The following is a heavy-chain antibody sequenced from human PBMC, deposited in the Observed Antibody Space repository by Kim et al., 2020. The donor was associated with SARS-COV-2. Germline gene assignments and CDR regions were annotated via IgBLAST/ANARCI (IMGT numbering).Heavy chain of an antibody. CDR3: AKDNRVRDCTNGVCYTGDWLYGMDV. Sequence: GGSLRLSCAASGFTFDDYAMHWVRQAPGKGLEWVSGISWNSGSIGYADSVKGRFTISRDNAKNSLYLQMNSLRAEDTALYYCAKDNRVRDCTNGVCYTGDWLYGMDVWGQGTTVTVSS. J-gene: IGHJ6*02. V-gene: IGHV3-9*01. D-gene: IGHD2-8*01. CDR2: ISWNSGSI. CDR1: GFTFDDYA.